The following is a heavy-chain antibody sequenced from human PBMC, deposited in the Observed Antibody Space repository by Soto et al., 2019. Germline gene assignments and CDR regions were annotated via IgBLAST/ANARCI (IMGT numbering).Heavy chain of an antibody. D-gene: IGHD3-3*01. J-gene: IGHJ5*02. CDR3: AREAEMIRFLEWLAPAWFDP. CDR2: ISSSGSTI. V-gene: IGHV3-11*01. Sequence: QVQLVESGGGLVKPGGSLRLSCAASGFTFSDYYMSWIRQAPGKGLEWVSYISSSGSTIYYADSVKGRFTISRDNAKNSLYLQMNSLRAEETAVYYCAREAEMIRFLEWLAPAWFDPWGQGTLVTVSS. CDR1: GFTFSDYY.